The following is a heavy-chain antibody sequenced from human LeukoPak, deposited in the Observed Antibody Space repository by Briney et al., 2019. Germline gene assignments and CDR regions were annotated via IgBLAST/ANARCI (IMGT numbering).Heavy chain of an antibody. J-gene: IGHJ2*01. Sequence: PSETLSLTCNVSGASMGSDSYSWVWLRQPPGKALEWIGSVYYSGSTYYTPSLKSRVTISVDMSRNHFSLRLNSVTAADTAVYYCARVDWNWYFDLWGRRTLVTVSS. V-gene: IGHV4-39*02. CDR2: VYYSGST. CDR1: GASMGSDSYS. D-gene: IGHD3-9*01. CDR3: ARVDWNWYFDL.